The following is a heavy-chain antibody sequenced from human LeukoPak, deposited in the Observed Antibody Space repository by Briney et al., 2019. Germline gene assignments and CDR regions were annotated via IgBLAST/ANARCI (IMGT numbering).Heavy chain of an antibody. CDR3: ARETLDRDDAFDI. D-gene: IGHD1-1*01. V-gene: IGHV3-74*01. CDR2: INSDGSST. Sequence: GGSLRLSCAASGFTFSSYWMHWVRQAPGKGLVWVSRINSDGSSTSYADSVKGRFTISRDNAKNSLYLQMNSLRAEDTAVYYCARETLDRDDAFDIWGQGTMVTVSS. J-gene: IGHJ3*02. CDR1: GFTFSSYW.